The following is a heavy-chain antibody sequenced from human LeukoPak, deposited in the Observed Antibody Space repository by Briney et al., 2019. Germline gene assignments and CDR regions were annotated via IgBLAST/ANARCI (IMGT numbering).Heavy chain of an antibody. CDR2: ISYDGSNK. V-gene: IGHV3-30*04. D-gene: IGHD4-11*01. J-gene: IGHJ4*02. Sequence: GGSLRLSCAASGFTFSSYAMHWVRQAPGKGLEWGALISYDGSNKYYADSVKGRFIISRDNSKNTLYLQMNSLRAEDTAVYYCARDDYSNYNFDYWGQGTLVTVSS. CDR3: ARDDYSNYNFDY. CDR1: GFTFSSYA.